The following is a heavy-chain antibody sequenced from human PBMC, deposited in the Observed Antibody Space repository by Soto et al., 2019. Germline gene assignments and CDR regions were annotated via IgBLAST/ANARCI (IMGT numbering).Heavy chain of an antibody. Sequence: GASVKVSCKASGYTFTGYYMHWLRQAPGQGLEWMGWINPNSGGTNYAQKFQGRVTMTRDTSISTAYMELSRLRSDDTAVYYCARDDGLEYYYDSSGYYAYWGQGTLVTVSS. D-gene: IGHD3-22*01. J-gene: IGHJ4*02. CDR2: INPNSGGT. CDR3: ARDDGLEYYYDSSGYYAY. CDR1: GYTFTGYY. V-gene: IGHV1-2*02.